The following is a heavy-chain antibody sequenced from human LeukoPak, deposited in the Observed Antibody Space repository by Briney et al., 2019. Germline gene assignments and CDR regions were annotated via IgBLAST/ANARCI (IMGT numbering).Heavy chain of an antibody. Sequence: GGSLRLSCAASGFNFANHAMSWVRQTAGKGLEWVSAISGGGDITYYADSVKGRFTISRDNAKNSLYLQMNSLRAEDTAVYYCGRAGTFWFGESRIHYWGQGTLVTVSS. D-gene: IGHD3-10*01. CDR2: ISGGGDIT. CDR3: GRAGTFWFGESRIHY. J-gene: IGHJ4*02. CDR1: GFNFANHA. V-gene: IGHV3-23*01.